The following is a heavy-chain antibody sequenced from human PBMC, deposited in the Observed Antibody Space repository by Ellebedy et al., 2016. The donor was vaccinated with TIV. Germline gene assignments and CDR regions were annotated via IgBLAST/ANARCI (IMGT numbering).Heavy chain of an antibody. V-gene: IGHV3-66*01. Sequence: GESLKISCAAPGFTVSSNYMTWVRQAPGKGLEWVSVIYSGGSTYYADSVKGRFTISRDNSKNTLYLQMNSLRAEDTAVYYCASNEGYCSSTRCYDPEYFQHWGQGTLVTVSS. CDR1: GFTVSSNY. CDR2: IYSGGST. J-gene: IGHJ1*01. D-gene: IGHD2-2*01. CDR3: ASNEGYCSSTRCYDPEYFQH.